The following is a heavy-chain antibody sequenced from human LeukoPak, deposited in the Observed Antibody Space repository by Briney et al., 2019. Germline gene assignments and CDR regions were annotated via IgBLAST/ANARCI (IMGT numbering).Heavy chain of an antibody. D-gene: IGHD4-23*01. CDR1: GYTFTSYA. Sequence: ASVKVSCKASGYTFTSYAMHWVRQAPGQSLEWMGWINAGIGNTKYSQKFQGRVAITRDTSASTAYMELSSLRSEDTAVYYCARTQGVFYGGNFGAFHIWGQGTMVTVSS. V-gene: IGHV1-3*01. CDR3: ARTQGVFYGGNFGAFHI. CDR2: INAGIGNT. J-gene: IGHJ3*02.